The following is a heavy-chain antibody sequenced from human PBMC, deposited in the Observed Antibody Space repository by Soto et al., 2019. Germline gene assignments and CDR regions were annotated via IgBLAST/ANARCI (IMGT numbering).Heavy chain of an antibody. V-gene: IGHV1-69*01. CDR2: IIPIFRTA. Sequence: QMQLVQSGAEVKIPGSSVKVSCEASGGTFSSYAINWVRQAPGQGLEWMGGIIPIFRTANYAQKFQGRVTITADESTSTAYLDLSSLRSEDTDMYYCVGGITRLGYWGQGTLVTVSS. CDR1: GGTFSSYA. D-gene: IGHD3-16*01. CDR3: VGGITRLGY. J-gene: IGHJ4*02.